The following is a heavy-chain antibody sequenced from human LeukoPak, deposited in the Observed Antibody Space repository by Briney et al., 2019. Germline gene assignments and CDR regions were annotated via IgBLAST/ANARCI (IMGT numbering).Heavy chain of an antibody. CDR1: GFTFSSRDW. J-gene: IGHJ5*02. Sequence: GGSLRLSCVASGFTFSSRDWMTWVRQAPGKGLEWVANIKQDGSEKNYVDSVKGRFTISRDNAKNSVDLQMNSLRVEDTAVYYCAKDSSSWYVDWFDPWGQGTLVTVSS. V-gene: IGHV3-7*01. CDR2: IKQDGSEK. CDR3: AKDSSSWYVDWFDP. D-gene: IGHD6-13*01.